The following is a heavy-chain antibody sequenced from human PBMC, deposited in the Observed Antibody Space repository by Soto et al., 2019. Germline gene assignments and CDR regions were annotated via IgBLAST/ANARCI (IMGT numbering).Heavy chain of an antibody. V-gene: IGHV3-30-3*01. Sequence: QVQLVESGGGVVQPGRSLRLSCAASGFTFSSYAMHWVRQAPGKGLEWVAVISYDGSNKYYADSVKGRFTISRDNSKNTLYLQMKSLRAEDTAVYYCARDIAVAGTMLDYWGQGTLVTVSS. D-gene: IGHD6-19*01. CDR1: GFTFSSYA. CDR3: ARDIAVAGTMLDY. CDR2: ISYDGSNK. J-gene: IGHJ4*02.